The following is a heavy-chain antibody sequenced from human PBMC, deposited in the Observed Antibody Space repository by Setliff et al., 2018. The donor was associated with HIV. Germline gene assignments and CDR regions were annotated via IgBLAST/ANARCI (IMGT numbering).Heavy chain of an antibody. CDR2: INVGNGDT. CDR3: ARGALLAVFDFDH. D-gene: IGHD3-10*01. V-gene: IGHV1-3*01. CDR1: GYTFTTYS. Sequence: ASVKVSCKASGYTFTTYSLHWVRQAPGQSVEWMGWINVGNGDTKYSQDLQGRIPITRDTSANTAYMELSRLRADDTAVYFCARGALLAVFDFDHWGHGTLVTVSS. J-gene: IGHJ4*01.